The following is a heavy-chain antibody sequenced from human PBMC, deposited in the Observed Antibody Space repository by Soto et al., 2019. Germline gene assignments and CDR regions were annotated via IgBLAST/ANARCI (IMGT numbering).Heavy chain of an antibody. CDR3: ARSGSTTVTPDYYYYYGMDV. CDR1: GYSFTSYW. V-gene: IGHV5-51*01. Sequence: GESLKISCKGSGYSFTSYWIGWVRQMPGKGLEWMGIIYPGGSDTRYSPSFQGQVTISADKSISTAYLQWSSLKASDTAMYYCARSGSTTVTPDYYYYYGMDVWGQGTTVTVSS. D-gene: IGHD4-17*01. J-gene: IGHJ6*02. CDR2: IYPGGSDT.